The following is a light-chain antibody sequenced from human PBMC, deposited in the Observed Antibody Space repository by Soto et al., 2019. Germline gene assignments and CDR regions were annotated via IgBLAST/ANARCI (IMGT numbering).Light chain of an antibody. CDR1: QSISSR. J-gene: IGKJ1*01. CDR2: KAP. V-gene: IGKV1-5*03. Sequence: DIQMTQSPSTLSASVGDRVTITCRASQSISSRLAWYQQKPGKAPKLLLYKAPSLESGVPSRFSGSGSGTEFTLTISSLQYDDSATYYCQQYNIYWTFGQGTKVEIK. CDR3: QQYNIYWT.